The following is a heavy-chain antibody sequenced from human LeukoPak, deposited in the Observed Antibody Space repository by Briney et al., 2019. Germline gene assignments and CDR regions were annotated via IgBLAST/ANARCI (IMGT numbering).Heavy chain of an antibody. V-gene: IGHV3-9*03. CDR3: AKGYCSSTSCYIDY. CDR1: GFTFDDYA. J-gene: IGHJ4*02. CDR2: ISWNSGSI. Sequence: GGSLRLSCAASGFTFDDYAMHWVRQAPGKGLEGVSGISWNSGSIGYADSVKGRFTISRDNAKNSLYLQMNSLRAEDMALYYCAKGYCSSTSCYIDYWGQGTLVTVSS. D-gene: IGHD2-2*02.